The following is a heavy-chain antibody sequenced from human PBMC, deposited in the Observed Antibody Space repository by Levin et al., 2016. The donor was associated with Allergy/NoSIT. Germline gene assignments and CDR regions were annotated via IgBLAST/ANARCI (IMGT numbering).Heavy chain of an antibody. CDR1: GASVRDNY. CDR2: IHDSGMS. D-gene: IGHD6-6*01. V-gene: IGHV4-59*02. J-gene: IGHJ5*01. CDR3: ARGVGARSSNFDS. Sequence: SETLSLTCTVSGASVRDNYWSWIRQSPGKQLEWIGFIHDSGMSNYNPSLKRRVTIFMDTPKNKFFLRVTSVAAADTGVYFCARGVGARSSNFDSWGQGVLVTVSS.